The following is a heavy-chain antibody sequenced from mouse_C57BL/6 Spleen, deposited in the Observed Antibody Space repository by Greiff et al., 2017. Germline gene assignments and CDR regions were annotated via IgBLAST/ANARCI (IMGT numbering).Heavy chain of an antibody. CDR2: ISSGGSYT. V-gene: IGHV5-6*01. D-gene: IGHD4-1*02. CDR3: ARLQLGRDAMDY. J-gene: IGHJ4*01. CDR1: GFTFSSYG. Sequence: EVKLVESGGDLVKPGGSLKLSCAASGFTFSSYGMSWVRQTPDKRLEWVATISSGGSYTCYPDSVKGRFTISRDNAKNTLYLQRSSLKSEDTAMYYCARLQLGRDAMDYWGQGTSVTVSS.